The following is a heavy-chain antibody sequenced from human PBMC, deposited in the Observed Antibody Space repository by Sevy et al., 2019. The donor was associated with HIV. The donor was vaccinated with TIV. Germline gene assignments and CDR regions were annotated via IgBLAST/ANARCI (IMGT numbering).Heavy chain of an antibody. CDR3: AKIVRGSGSYYDYYYYYMDV. J-gene: IGHJ6*03. V-gene: IGHV3-23*01. Sequence: GESLKISCAASGFTFSSYAMSWVRQAPGKGLEWVSAISGSGGSTYYADSVKGRFTISRDNSKNTLYLQMNSLRAEDTAVYYCAKIVRGSGSYYDYYYYYMDVWGKGTTVTVSS. D-gene: IGHD3-10*01. CDR1: GFTFSSYA. CDR2: ISGSGGST.